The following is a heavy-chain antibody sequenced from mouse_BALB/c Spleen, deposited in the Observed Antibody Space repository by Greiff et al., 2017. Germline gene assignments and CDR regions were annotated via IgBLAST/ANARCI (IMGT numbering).Heavy chain of an antibody. CDR2: INPGSGGT. CDR1: GYAFTNYL. J-gene: IGHJ4*01. D-gene: IGHD1-1*01. V-gene: IGHV1-54*01. CDR3: GVPGTTVVDTEYAMDY. Sequence: VQLQQSGAELVRPGTSVKVSCKASGYAFTNYLIEWVKQRPGQGLEWIGGINPGSGGTNYNEKFKGKATLTADKSSSTAYMQLSRLTSDDSAVYFGGVPGTTVVDTEYAMDYWGQGTSVTVSS.